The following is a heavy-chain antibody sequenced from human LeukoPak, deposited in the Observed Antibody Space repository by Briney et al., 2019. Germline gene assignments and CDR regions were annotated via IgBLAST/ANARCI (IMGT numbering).Heavy chain of an antibody. J-gene: IGHJ2*01. CDR3: AREVAGRYFDL. CDR2: INHSGST. V-gene: IGHV4-34*01. CDR1: GGSFSGYY. Sequence: PSETLSLTCAVYGGSFSGYYWSRIRQPPGKGLEWIGEINHSGSTNYNTSLKSRVTISVDTSKKQFSLKLSSVTAADTAVYYCAREVAGRYFDLWGRGTLVTVSS. D-gene: IGHD2-15*01.